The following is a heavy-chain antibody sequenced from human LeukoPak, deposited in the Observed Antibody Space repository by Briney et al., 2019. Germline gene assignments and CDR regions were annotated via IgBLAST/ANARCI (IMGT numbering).Heavy chain of an antibody. Sequence: GGSLRLSCAASGFTFSRFTMNWVRQAPGKGLEWVSSITSTSSYIYYADSVKGRFTISRDNAKKSLYLQMNSLRAEDTAVYYCARALIVEDYDVDHWGPGTLVTVSS. D-gene: IGHD4-17*01. J-gene: IGHJ4*02. V-gene: IGHV3-21*01. CDR2: ITSTSSYI. CDR1: GFTFSRFT. CDR3: ARALIVEDYDVDH.